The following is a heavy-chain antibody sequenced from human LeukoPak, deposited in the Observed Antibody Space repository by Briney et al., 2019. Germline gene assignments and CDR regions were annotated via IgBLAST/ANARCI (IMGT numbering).Heavy chain of an antibody. D-gene: IGHD2-15*01. CDR3: ARYCSGGSCWDY. J-gene: IGHJ4*02. CDR2: IWSDGSNQ. Sequence: GGSLRLSCAASGFSFSTYAMHWVRQAPGKGLDWVAMIWSDGSNQYYADSVKGRFTISRDNSKNTLYLQMNSLRAEDTAVYYCARYCSGGSCWDYWGQGTLVTVSS. CDR1: GFSFSTYA. V-gene: IGHV3-33*01.